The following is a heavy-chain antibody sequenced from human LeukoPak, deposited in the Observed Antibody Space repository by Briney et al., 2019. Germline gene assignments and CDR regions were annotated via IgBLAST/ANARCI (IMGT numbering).Heavy chain of an antibody. Sequence: PGGSLRLSCAASGFTFSSYWMHWVRQAPGKGLVWDSRINSDGSSTSYADSVKGRFTISRDNAKNTLYLQMNSLRAEDTAVYYCAREESDGGYVFNYFDYWGQGTLVTVSS. CDR2: INSDGSST. J-gene: IGHJ4*02. CDR3: AREESDGGYVFNYFDY. D-gene: IGHD5-12*01. CDR1: GFTFSSYW. V-gene: IGHV3-74*01.